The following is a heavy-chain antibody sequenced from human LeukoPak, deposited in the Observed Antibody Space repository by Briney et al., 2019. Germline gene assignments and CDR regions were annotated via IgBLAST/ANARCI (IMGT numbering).Heavy chain of an antibody. J-gene: IGHJ1*01. CDR1: GFTFISYG. CDR3: AKTSGLARGVRYFQH. V-gene: IGHV3-30*18. D-gene: IGHD3-10*01. Sequence: GGSLRLSCSASGFTFISYGMHWVRQAPGKGLEWVALISYEGSNKYYADSVKGRFTISRDNSKNTLYLQMNSLRAEDTAVYYCAKTSGLARGVRYFQHWGQGTLVTVSS. CDR2: ISYEGSNK.